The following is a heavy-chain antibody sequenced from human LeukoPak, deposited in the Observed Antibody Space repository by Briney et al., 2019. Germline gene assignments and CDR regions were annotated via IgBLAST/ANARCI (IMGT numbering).Heavy chain of an antibody. CDR3: AKEGSWLVLFPYYFDY. V-gene: IGHV3-23*01. D-gene: IGHD6-19*01. CDR2: ISGSGGST. Sequence: PGGSLRLSCAASGFTFRSYSMNWARQAPGKGLEWVSAISGSGGSTYYADSVKGRFTISRDNSKNTLYLQMNSLRAEDTAVYYCAKEGSWLVLFPYYFDYWGQGTLVTVSS. J-gene: IGHJ4*02. CDR1: GFTFRSYS.